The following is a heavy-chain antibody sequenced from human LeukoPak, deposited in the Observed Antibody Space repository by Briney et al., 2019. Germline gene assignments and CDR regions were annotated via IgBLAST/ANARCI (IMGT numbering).Heavy chain of an antibody. Sequence: ASVKISCKASGYTFTGYYMHWVRQAPGQGVEWMGRINPNSGGTNYAQKFQGRVTMTRDTSTSTAYMELSRLRSDDTAVYYCATPTYYYDSSGYQHWGQGTLVTVSS. D-gene: IGHD3-22*01. CDR3: ATPTYYYDSSGYQH. CDR2: INPNSGGT. J-gene: IGHJ1*01. CDR1: GYTFTGYY. V-gene: IGHV1-2*06.